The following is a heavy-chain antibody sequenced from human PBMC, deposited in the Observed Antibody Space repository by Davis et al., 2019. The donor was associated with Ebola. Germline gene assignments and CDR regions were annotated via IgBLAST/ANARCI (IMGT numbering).Heavy chain of an antibody. D-gene: IGHD3-10*01. CDR3: ARDREENFGSGSYDDYYYYGMDV. Sequence: SGPTLVKPTQTLTLTCTFSGFSLNTSTMCVSWVRQPPGKALEWLARIHWDDTEYYSTSLRTRLTISKDTSRNQVFLTMTDMDPVDTATYYCARDREENFGSGSYDDYYYYGMDVWGQGTTVTVSS. V-gene: IGHV2-70*11. J-gene: IGHJ6*02. CDR2: IHWDDTE. CDR1: GFSLNTSTMC.